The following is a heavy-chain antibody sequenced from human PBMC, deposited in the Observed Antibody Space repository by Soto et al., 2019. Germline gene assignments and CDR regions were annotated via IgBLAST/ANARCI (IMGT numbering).Heavy chain of an antibody. J-gene: IGHJ4*01. Sequence: PGGSLRLSCVASGFTFSSSAMSWVRQAPGKGLEWVSTISGSGGSTYYADSVKGRFTISRDISKNTLYLQMSSLRAEDTAVYYCARRAIPSPVLYFDHWGRGTLVTVS. CDR1: GFTFSSSA. D-gene: IGHD2-21*01. V-gene: IGHV3-23*01. CDR2: ISGSGGST. CDR3: ARRAIPSPVLYFDH.